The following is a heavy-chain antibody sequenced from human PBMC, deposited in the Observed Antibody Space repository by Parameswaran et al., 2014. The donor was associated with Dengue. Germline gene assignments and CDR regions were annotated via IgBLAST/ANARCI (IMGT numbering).Heavy chain of an antibody. D-gene: IGHD6-19*01. CDR3: AKDGSGWSLYWYFDL. V-gene: IGHV3-23*01. J-gene: IGHJ2*01. CDR2: ISGSGGST. Sequence: VRQAPGKGLEWVSAISGSGGSTYYADSVKGRFTISRDNSKNTLYLQMNSLRAEDTAVYYCAKDGSGWSLYWYFDLWGRGTLVTVSS.